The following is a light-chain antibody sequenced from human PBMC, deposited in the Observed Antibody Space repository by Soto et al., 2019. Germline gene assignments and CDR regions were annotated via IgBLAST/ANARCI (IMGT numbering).Light chain of an antibody. Sequence: DIVISQTPDSLAVSLSDSASINCKSSQSLLYSPRNKSYLAWFQQKPRQPPKLLIYWASSREIGVPDRFSGSESGTDFTLSISSLQPEDVAVYYCQQYFSTPPLTFGGGTKVDIK. CDR1: QSLLYSPRNKSY. CDR2: WAS. CDR3: QQYFSTPPLT. V-gene: IGKV4-1*01. J-gene: IGKJ4*01.